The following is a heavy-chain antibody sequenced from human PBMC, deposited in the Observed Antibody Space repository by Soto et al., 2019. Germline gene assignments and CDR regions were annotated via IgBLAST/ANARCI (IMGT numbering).Heavy chain of an antibody. CDR2: ISAYNGNT. CDR3: ARDTSDYFDY. V-gene: IGHV1-18*01. D-gene: IGHD2-2*01. CDR1: GNIFTSYG. J-gene: IGHJ4*02. Sequence: ASVTVSCKASGNIFTSYGISWVRQAPGQGLEWMGWISAYNGNTNYAQKLQGRVTMATDTSTSTAYMELRSLRSDDAAVYYCARDTSDYFDYWGQGTLVTVSS.